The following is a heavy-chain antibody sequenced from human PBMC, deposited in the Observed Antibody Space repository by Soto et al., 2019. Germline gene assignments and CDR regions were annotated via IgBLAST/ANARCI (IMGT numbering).Heavy chain of an antibody. CDR3: ASSYGSGYRAFDY. J-gene: IGHJ4*02. CDR2: VNPILSMS. V-gene: IGHV1-69*02. D-gene: IGHD3-10*01. CDR1: GDTFNFYS. Sequence: QVQLVQSGAEVKRPGSSVKVSCKASGDTFNFYSINWVRQAPGVGLEWVGRVNPILSMSNYAQRFQGRVTITGDKSTSTAYMELRGLRSEDTAIYYCASSYGSGYRAFDYWGQGALVTVSS.